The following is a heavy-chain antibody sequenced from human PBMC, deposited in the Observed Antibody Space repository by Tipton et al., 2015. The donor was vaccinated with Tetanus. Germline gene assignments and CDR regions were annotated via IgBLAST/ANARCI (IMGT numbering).Heavy chain of an antibody. J-gene: IGHJ4*02. CDR2: VWYGGSHK. CDR1: GFNFSVYG. D-gene: IGHD3-10*01. V-gene: IGHV3-33*01. Sequence: SLRLSCAASGFNFSVYGMHWVRQAPGKGLDWVAVVWYGGSHKYYADSVKGRFTISRDNSKDTVFLEMNSLRAEDTAVYYCGTLVRGVLLTRVIEHWGQGTLVTVSS. CDR3: GTLVRGVLLTRVIEH.